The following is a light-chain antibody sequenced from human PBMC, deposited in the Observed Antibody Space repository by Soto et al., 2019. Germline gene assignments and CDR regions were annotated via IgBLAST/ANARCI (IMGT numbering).Light chain of an antibody. CDR1: QSVASSY. V-gene: IGKV3-11*01. CDR3: QQRANWPLTT. J-gene: IGKJ5*01. CDR2: GAS. Sequence: PRERGPLSCRASQSVASSYLAWYQQKPGQAPKLLMYGASIRATGIPARFSGSGSGTDFTLTIRSLEPEDFAIYYCQQRANWPLTTFGHGTRLEIK.